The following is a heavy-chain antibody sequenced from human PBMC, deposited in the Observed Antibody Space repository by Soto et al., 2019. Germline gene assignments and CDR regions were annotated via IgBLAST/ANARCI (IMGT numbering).Heavy chain of an antibody. CDR2: INSDGSST. CDR3: ARGYYDFWSGYYIGYYMDV. V-gene: IGHV3-74*01. Sequence: LRLSCAASGFTFSSYWMHWVRQAPGKGLVWVSRINSDGSSTSYADSVKGRFTISRDNAKNTLYLQMNSLRAEDTAVYYCARGYYDFWSGYYIGYYMDVWGKGTTVTVSS. J-gene: IGHJ6*03. D-gene: IGHD3-3*01. CDR1: GFTFSSYW.